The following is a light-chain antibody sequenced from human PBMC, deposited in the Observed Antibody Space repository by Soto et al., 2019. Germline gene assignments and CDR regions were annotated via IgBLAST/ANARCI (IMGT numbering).Light chain of an antibody. CDR1: QSIGRF. CDR2: VAS. CDR3: QQSSTTPLP. V-gene: IGKV1-39*01. Sequence: DIAVSQTQNSLCASVGDRVTITGRASQSIGRFLNWHQQKTGKAPNVLLNVASTLRSGVPSRFSGSGSGTDFNLTINSLQPEDFAPYFCQQSSTTPLPFGGGTKLAIK. J-gene: IGKJ4*01.